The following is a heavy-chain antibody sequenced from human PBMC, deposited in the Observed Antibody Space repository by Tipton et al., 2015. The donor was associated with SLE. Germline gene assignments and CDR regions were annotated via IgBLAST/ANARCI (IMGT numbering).Heavy chain of an antibody. J-gene: IGHJ4*02. CDR2: INHSGST. D-gene: IGHD3-10*01. V-gene: IGHV4-34*01. Sequence: TLSLTCAVYGGSFSGYYWNWIRQPPGKGLEWIGEINHSGSTNYNPSLKSRVTISVDTSKNQFSLKLSSVTAADTAVYYCATRWDYYGSGSGYYWGQGTLVTVSS. CDR1: GGSFSGYY. CDR3: ATRWDYYGSGSGYY.